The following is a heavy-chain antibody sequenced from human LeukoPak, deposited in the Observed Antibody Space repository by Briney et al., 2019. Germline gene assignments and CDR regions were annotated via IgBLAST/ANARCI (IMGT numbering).Heavy chain of an antibody. Sequence: PGGSLRLSCEASGFTLTNYDISWVRRAPGKGLEWVSAISGSSTFIYYADSVKGRFTISRDDAKNSLFLQMDSLRAEDTAVYYCSRGWELIHPKSNYYMDVWGKGTMVTVSS. CDR2: ISGSSTFI. CDR1: GFTLTNYD. J-gene: IGHJ6*03. D-gene: IGHD3-10*01. CDR3: SRGWELIHPKSNYYMDV. V-gene: IGHV3-21*01.